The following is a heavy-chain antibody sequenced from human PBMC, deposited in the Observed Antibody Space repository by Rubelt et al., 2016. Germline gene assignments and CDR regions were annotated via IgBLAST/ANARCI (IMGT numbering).Heavy chain of an antibody. Sequence: TFSSYSISWVRQAPGQGLEWMGRIIPILGVANYAQKFQGRVTITADKSTSTAYMELSSLTSEDTAVYYCASRYCSTTSCYHFDYWGQGTLVTVSS. V-gene: IGHV1-69*02. J-gene: IGHJ4*02. CDR2: IIPILGVA. CDR1: TFSSYS. D-gene: IGHD2-2*01. CDR3: ASRYCSTTSCYHFDY.